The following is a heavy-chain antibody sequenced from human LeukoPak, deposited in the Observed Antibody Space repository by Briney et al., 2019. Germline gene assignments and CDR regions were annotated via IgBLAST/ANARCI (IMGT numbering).Heavy chain of an antibody. CDR2: ISYDGGIK. V-gene: IGHV3-30*18. CDR1: GFTFSRYG. Sequence: PGSSLRLPCAASGFTFSRYGLHWVRQAPGKGLEWVAVISYDGGIKYYADSVKGRFTISRDNSKNTLYLQMNSLRAEDTAVYYCAKDVTTVTTGWFDPWGQGTLVTVSP. J-gene: IGHJ5*02. D-gene: IGHD4-17*01. CDR3: AKDVTTVTTGWFDP.